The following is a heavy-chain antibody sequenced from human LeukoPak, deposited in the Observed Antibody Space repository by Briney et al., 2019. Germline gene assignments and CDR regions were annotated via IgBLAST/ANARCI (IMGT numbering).Heavy chain of an antibody. D-gene: IGHD3-22*01. CDR3: ARHPGSSSGALDI. Sequence: GESLKISCQGSGYRFNSYWIGWVRQVPGKGLEWMGIIYPGDSDTRYSTSFQGQVTISAAKCISTAYQQWISLTASDTAVYYCARHPGSSSGALDIWGQRTMVTVSS. V-gene: IGHV5-51*01. CDR2: IYPGDSDT. J-gene: IGHJ3*02. CDR1: GYRFNSYW.